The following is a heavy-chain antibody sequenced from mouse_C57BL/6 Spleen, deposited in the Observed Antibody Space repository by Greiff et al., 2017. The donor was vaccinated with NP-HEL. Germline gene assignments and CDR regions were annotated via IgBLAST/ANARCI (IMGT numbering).Heavy chain of an antibody. J-gene: IGHJ4*01. CDR2: ISSGGSYT. Sequence: EVMLVESGGDLVKPGGSLKLSCAASGFTFSSYGMSWVRQTPDKRLEWVANISSGGSYTYYPDSVKGRFTISRDNAKNTLYLQMSSLKSEDPAMYYCARQATLVTAGAMDYWGQGTSVTVSS. CDR3: ARQATLVTAGAMDY. V-gene: IGHV5-6*01. D-gene: IGHD2-2*01. CDR1: GFTFSSYG.